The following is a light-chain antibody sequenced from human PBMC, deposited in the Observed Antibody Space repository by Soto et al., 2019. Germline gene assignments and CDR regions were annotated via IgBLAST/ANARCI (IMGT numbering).Light chain of an antibody. V-gene: IGKV3-15*01. Sequence: EIVMTQSPATLSVSPGERATLSCRASQSVNNNLAWYQQKPGQAPRLLIHGASTRATGIPARFSGYGSGTEFTLTISSLQSEDFAVYYCQQYNNWPPWTFGHGTKVEIK. CDR2: GAS. J-gene: IGKJ1*01. CDR3: QQYNNWPPWT. CDR1: QSVNNN.